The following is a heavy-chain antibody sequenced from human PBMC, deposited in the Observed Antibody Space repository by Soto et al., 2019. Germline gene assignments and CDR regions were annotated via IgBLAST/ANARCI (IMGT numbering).Heavy chain of an antibody. CDR1: GGTFSSYA. V-gene: IGHV1-69*13. CDR3: ARSGNSGSYYYHGMDV. Sequence: SVKVSCKASGGTFSSYAISWVRQAPGQGLEWMGGIIPIFGTANYAQKFQGRVTITADESTSTAYMELSSLRSEDTAVYYCARSGNSGSYYYHGMDVWGQGTTVTVSS. J-gene: IGHJ6*02. CDR2: IIPIFGTA. D-gene: IGHD1-26*01.